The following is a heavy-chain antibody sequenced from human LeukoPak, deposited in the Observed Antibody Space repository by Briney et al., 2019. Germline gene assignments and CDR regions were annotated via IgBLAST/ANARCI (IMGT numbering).Heavy chain of an antibody. Sequence: SVKVSCKASGGTFSSYAISWVRQAPGQGLEWMGRIIPILGIANYAQKSQGRVTITADKSTSTAYMELSSLRSEDTAVYYCARAPAMVRGPYYFDYWGQGTLVTVSS. CDR2: IIPILGIA. J-gene: IGHJ4*02. CDR1: GGTFSSYA. D-gene: IGHD3-10*01. CDR3: ARAPAMVRGPYYFDY. V-gene: IGHV1-69*04.